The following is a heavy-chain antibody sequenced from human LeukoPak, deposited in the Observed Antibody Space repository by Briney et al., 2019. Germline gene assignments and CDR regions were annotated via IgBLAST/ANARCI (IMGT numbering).Heavy chain of an antibody. Sequence: ASVKVSCKVSGYTLTELSMHWVRQAPGKGLEWMGGFDPEDGETIYAQKFQGRVTMTEDTSTDTAYMELSSLGSEDTAVYYCATVPGGAVTTMEWFDPWGQGTLVTVSS. CDR1: GYTLTELS. J-gene: IGHJ5*02. D-gene: IGHD4-17*01. V-gene: IGHV1-24*01. CDR3: ATVPGGAVTTMEWFDP. CDR2: FDPEDGET.